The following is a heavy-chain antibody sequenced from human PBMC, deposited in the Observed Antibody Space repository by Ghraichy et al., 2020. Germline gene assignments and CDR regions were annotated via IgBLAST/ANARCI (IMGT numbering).Heavy chain of an antibody. CDR2: TFYRTKWYN. D-gene: IGHD3-22*01. CDR3: ARDYYDNSGYSNAFDI. CDR1: GDSVSNIIAA. J-gene: IGHJ3*02. V-gene: IGHV6-1*01. Sequence: SQTLSLTCTISGDSVSNIIAAWNWIRQSPSRGLEWLGRTFYRTKWYNDYALSVKGRLTINPDTSKNQFSLQLKSVTPEDTAVYYCARDYYDNSGYSNAFDIWGQGTMVTVSS.